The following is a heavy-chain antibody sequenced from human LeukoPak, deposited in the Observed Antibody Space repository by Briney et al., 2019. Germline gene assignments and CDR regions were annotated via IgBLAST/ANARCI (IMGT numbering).Heavy chain of an antibody. CDR1: GYSISSHD. V-gene: IGHV4-59*11. J-gene: IGHJ3*02. D-gene: IGHD3-10*01. CDR2: IYYSGST. CDR3: ARVGGYGSGSYEAFDI. Sequence: PSETLSLTCTVSGYSISSHDWSCIRQPPGTGLEWIGYIYYSGSTNYNPSLKSRVTISIDTSKNQFSLRLSSVPPADTAVYYCARVGGYGSGSYEAFDIWGQGTMVTVSS.